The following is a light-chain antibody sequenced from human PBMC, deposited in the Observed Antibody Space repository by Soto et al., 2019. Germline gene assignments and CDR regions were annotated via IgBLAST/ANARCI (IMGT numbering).Light chain of an antibody. J-gene: IGKJ1*01. Sequence: DIQMTQSPSTLSASVGDRVTITCRASQSISSWLAWYQQKPGKAPKLLIYDASSLESGVPSRFSGSGSGTDFTLTISSLQPDDFATYYCQQYNSYSSRTFGQGTKV. CDR2: DAS. CDR1: QSISSW. V-gene: IGKV1-5*01. CDR3: QQYNSYSSRT.